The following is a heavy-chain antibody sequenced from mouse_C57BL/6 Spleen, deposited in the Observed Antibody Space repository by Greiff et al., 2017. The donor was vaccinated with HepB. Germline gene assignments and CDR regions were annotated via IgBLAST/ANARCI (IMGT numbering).Heavy chain of an antibody. CDR3: ARGPAGDY. J-gene: IGHJ2*01. Sequence: QVQLQQSGAELVQPGASVKLSCKASGYTFTSYWMHWVKQRPGQGLEWIGMIPPNSGSTNYNEKLKSKATLTVAKSSSTAYMQRSSLTSEDSAVDYCARGPAGDYWGQGTTLTVAS. D-gene: IGHD3-3*01. V-gene: IGHV1-64*01. CDR1: GYTFTSYW. CDR2: IPPNSGST.